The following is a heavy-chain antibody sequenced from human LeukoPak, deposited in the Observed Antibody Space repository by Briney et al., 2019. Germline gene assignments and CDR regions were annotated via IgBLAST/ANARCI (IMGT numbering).Heavy chain of an antibody. CDR1: GGSFSGYY. CDR3: AREHYGDYLDY. CDR2: INHSGST. V-gene: IGHV4-34*01. J-gene: IGHJ4*02. Sequence: SETLSLTCADYGGSFSGYYWSWIRQPPGKGLEWIGEINHSGSTNYNPSLKSRVTISVDTSKNQFSLKLSSVTAADTAVYYCAREHYGDYLDYWGQGTLVTVSS. D-gene: IGHD4-17*01.